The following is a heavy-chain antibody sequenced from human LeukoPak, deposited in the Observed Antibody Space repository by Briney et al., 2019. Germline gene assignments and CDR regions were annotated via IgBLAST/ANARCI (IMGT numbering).Heavy chain of an antibody. CDR2: IIPIFGTA. V-gene: IGHV1-69*13. CDR3: AKDYTVTGFYFDY. J-gene: IGHJ4*02. D-gene: IGHD4-17*01. Sequence: SVKVSCKASGGTFSSYAISWVRQAPGQGLEWMGGIIPIFGTANYAQKFQGRVTITADESTSTAYMELSSLRSEDTAVYYCAKDYTVTGFYFDYWGQGTLVTVSS. CDR1: GGTFSSYA.